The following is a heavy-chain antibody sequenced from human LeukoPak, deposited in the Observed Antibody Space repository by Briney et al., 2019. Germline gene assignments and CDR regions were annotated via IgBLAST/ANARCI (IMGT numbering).Heavy chain of an antibody. CDR1: GLTFSSYP. CDR3: ARAATSFYYYYYMGV. V-gene: IGHV3-23*01. J-gene: IGHJ6*03. CDR2: ISGSGGST. Sequence: GGSLRLSCAASGLTFSSYPMSWVRQAPGKGLVWVSAISGSGGSTYYADSVKGRFTISRDNSKNTLYLQMKGLRSEYTAVYYCARAATSFYYYYYMGVSGEGTTVTVSS.